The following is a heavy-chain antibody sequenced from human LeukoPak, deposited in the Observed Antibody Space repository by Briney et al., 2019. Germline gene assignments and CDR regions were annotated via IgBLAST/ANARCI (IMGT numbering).Heavy chain of an antibody. CDR3: ARGRGNRSDY. D-gene: IGHD4-23*01. CDR1: GGSFSGYY. CDR2: INHSGST. Sequence: SETLSLTCAVYGGSFSGYYWSWIRQPPGKGLEWIGEINHSGSTNYNPSLKSRVTISVDTSKNQFSLKLSSVTAADTAVYHCARGRGNRSDYWGQGTLVTVSS. V-gene: IGHV4-34*01. J-gene: IGHJ4*02.